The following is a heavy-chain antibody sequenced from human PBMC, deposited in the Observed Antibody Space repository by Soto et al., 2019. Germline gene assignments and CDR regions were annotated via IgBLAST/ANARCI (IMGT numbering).Heavy chain of an antibody. D-gene: IGHD4-17*01. Sequence: SVKVSCKASGGTFSSYTISWVRQAPGQGLEWMGRIIPILGIANYAQKFQGRVTITADKSTSTAYMELSSLRSEDTAVYYCARGAPPANGDYDYWGQGTLVTVSS. V-gene: IGHV1-69*02. J-gene: IGHJ4*02. CDR1: GGTFSSYT. CDR3: ARGAPPANGDYDY. CDR2: IIPILGIA.